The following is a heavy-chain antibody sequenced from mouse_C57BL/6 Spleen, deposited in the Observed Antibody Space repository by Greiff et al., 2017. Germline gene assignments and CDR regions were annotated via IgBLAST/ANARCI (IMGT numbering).Heavy chain of an antibody. D-gene: IGHD1-1*02. J-gene: IGHJ3*01. Sequence: EVLLVESGGGLVQPGGSLKLSCAASGFTFSDYYMYWVSQTPEKRLEWVAYISNGGGSTYYPDTVKGRFTISRDNAKNTLYLQMSSLKSEDTAMYYCARRSYGTPFAYWGQGTLVTVAA. V-gene: IGHV5-12*01. CDR2: ISNGGGST. CDR3: ARRSYGTPFAY. CDR1: GFTFSDYY.